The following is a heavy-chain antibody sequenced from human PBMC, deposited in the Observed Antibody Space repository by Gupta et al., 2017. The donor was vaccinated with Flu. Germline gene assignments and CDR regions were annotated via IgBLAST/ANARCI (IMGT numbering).Heavy chain of an antibody. V-gene: IGHV3-23*01. CDR2: ISGSGGRT. J-gene: IGHJ6*02. CDR1: GFTFSNCA. CDR3: AKSGFWSGYYIDYYYYGMDV. Sequence: EVHLLASGGGLTQPGGSLRLYCPASGFTFSNCAISWVRPAPGKGLEWVSAISGSGGRTYYADSGKGRFTISRDDSKNTLYLQMNSLRAEDTAVYYFAKSGFWSGYYIDYYYYGMDVWGQGTTVTVSS. D-gene: IGHD3-3*01.